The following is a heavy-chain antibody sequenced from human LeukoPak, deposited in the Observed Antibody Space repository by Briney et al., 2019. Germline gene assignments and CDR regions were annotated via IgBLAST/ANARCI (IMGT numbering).Heavy chain of an antibody. CDR3: ARGSDFTISRHFDY. CDR2: IYYSGNT. D-gene: IGHD3-3*01. Sequence: SETLSLTCTVSGGSISSYHWSWIRQPPGKGLEWVGYIYYSGNTNYNPSLKSRVTTSVDASKNQISLKLSSVTAADTAVYYCARGSDFTISRHFDYWGQGTLVTVSS. V-gene: IGHV4-59*08. J-gene: IGHJ4*02. CDR1: GGSISSYH.